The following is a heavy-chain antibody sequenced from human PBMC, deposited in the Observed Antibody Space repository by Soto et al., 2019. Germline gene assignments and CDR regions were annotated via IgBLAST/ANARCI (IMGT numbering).Heavy chain of an antibody. CDR1: GGTFSTYA. Sequence: VKVSCKASGGTFSTYAITWVRQAPGQGLEWMGGIIPIFGTANYAQKFQGRVTITADESTSTAYMELSSLRSEDTAVYYCASCPQSCITTSPCCLFFDYWGQGTLVTVSS. CDR3: ASCPQSCITTSPCCLFFDY. D-gene: IGHD2-2*01. CDR2: IIPIFGTA. V-gene: IGHV1-69*13. J-gene: IGHJ4*02.